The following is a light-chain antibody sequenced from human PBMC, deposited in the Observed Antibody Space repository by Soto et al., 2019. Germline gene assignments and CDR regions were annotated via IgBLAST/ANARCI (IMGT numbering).Light chain of an antibody. CDR3: QQLSRYPLT. Sequence: DIQMTQSPSSLSASVGDRVTITCRASQGIRNDLGWYQQKPGKAPDLLIYSASTLQSGVPSRFSGSGSETEFSLTIRALQPEDFATYYCQQLSRYPLTFGGGTKVDI. J-gene: IGKJ4*01. CDR1: QGIRND. CDR2: SAS. V-gene: IGKV1-17*01.